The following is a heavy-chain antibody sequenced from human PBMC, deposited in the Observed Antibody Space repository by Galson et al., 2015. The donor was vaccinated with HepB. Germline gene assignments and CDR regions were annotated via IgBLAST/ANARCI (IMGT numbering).Heavy chain of an antibody. J-gene: IGHJ4*02. Sequence: SLRLSCAASGFTFSSYGMHWVRQAPGKGLEWVAVISYDGSNKYYADSVKGRFTISRDNSKNTLYLQMNSLRAEDTAVYYCAKDLEKTYYDFWSAPGFDYWGQGTLVTVSS. V-gene: IGHV3-30*18. CDR3: AKDLEKTYYDFWSAPGFDY. D-gene: IGHD3-3*01. CDR1: GFTFSSYG. CDR2: ISYDGSNK.